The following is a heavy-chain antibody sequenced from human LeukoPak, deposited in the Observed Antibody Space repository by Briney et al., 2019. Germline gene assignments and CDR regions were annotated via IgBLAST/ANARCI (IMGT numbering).Heavy chain of an antibody. CDR3: AKDRGWYCTGDTCWWGFDF. Sequence: GGSLRLSCAASGFTFSSYAMNWVRQAPGKGLEWVSAMSGTGGRTYYADSVKGRFTISRDNSKNTLYLQMNRLRAEDTAVYYCAKDRGWYCTGDTCWWGFDFWGQGTLVTVSS. V-gene: IGHV3-23*01. CDR2: MSGTGGRT. J-gene: IGHJ4*02. D-gene: IGHD2-8*02. CDR1: GFTFSSYA.